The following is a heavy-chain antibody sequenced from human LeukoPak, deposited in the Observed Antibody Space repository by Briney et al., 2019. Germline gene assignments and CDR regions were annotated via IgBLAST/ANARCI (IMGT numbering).Heavy chain of an antibody. CDR2: ITDSGGST. Sequence: PGGSLRLPCAASRFTFTSYAMSWVRQAPGKGLEWVSSITDSGGSTYYADSVKGRFTISRDNSKNTLYLQMNSLRAEDTAVYYCAKRGAEVGATVAPGDYWGQGALVTVSS. D-gene: IGHD1-26*01. CDR3: AKRGAEVGATVAPGDY. J-gene: IGHJ4*02. CDR1: RFTFTSYA. V-gene: IGHV3-23*01.